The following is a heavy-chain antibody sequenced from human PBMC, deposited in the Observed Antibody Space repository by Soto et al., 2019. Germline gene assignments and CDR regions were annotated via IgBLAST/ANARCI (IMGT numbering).Heavy chain of an antibody. CDR2: IWYDGSNK. J-gene: IGHJ6*04. Sequence: GGSLRLSCAASGFTFSSYGMHWVRQAPGKGLEWVAVIWYDGSNKYYADSVKGRFTISRDNSKNTLYLQMNSLRAEDTAVYYCARDYYGSGSFILSLDVWGKGTTVTVSS. D-gene: IGHD3-10*01. V-gene: IGHV3-33*01. CDR3: ARDYYGSGSFILSLDV. CDR1: GFTFSSYG.